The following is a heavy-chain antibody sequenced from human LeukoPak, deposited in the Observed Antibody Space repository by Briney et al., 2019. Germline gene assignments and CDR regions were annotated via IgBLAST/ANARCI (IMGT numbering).Heavy chain of an antibody. J-gene: IGHJ4*02. CDR1: GFTFSSYG. CDR3: ARADWDTAMIDY. D-gene: IGHD5-18*01. CDR2: IRGSGDST. Sequence: GGTLRLSCGASGFTFSSYGMSWVRQAPGKGLEWVSGIRGSGDSTYYADSVKGRFTISRDNSKNTLYLQMNSLRAEDTAVYYCARADWDTAMIDYWGQGTPVTVSS. V-gene: IGHV3-23*01.